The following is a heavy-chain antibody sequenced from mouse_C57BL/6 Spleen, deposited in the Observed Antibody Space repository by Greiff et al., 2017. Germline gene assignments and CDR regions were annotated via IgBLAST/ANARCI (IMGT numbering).Heavy chain of an antibody. CDR2: ISSGGDYI. CDR1: GFTFSSYA. Sequence: EVKLVESGEGLVKPGGSPKLSCAASGFTFSSYAMSWVRQTPEKRLEWVAYISSGGDYIYSADTVKGRFTISRDNARKTLYLQMSSMKSEDTTMSYCTRDSGDDYDENYAMDYWGQGTSVTVSS. D-gene: IGHD2-4*01. V-gene: IGHV5-9-1*02. J-gene: IGHJ4*01. CDR3: TRDSGDDYDENYAMDY.